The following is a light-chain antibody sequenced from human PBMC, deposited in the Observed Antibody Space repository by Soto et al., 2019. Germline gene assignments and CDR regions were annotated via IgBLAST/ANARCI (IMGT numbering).Light chain of an antibody. CDR3: QQYNSHSPT. Sequence: EIVLTQSPGTLSLSPGERATLSCRASQSVSSNYLAWYQQKPGQAPRPLIYGASSRATGIPERFSGSGSGTDFTLTIRRLEPEDFAVYYCQQYNSHSPTFGQGTRLEIK. J-gene: IGKJ2*01. V-gene: IGKV3-20*01. CDR2: GAS. CDR1: QSVSSNY.